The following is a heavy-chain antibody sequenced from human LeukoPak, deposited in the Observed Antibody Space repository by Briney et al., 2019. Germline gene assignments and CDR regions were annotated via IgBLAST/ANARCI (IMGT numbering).Heavy chain of an antibody. D-gene: IGHD1-26*01. V-gene: IGHV3-23*01. CDR1: GFTFSSYA. Sequence: GGSLRLSCAASGFTFSSYAMSWVRQAPEKGLEWVSAISGSGSSTYYTDSVKGRFTISRDNSKNTLFLLMNSLRAEDTAVYYCAKRSGEGAPFDYWGQGSLVTVPS. J-gene: IGHJ4*02. CDR3: AKRSGEGAPFDY. CDR2: ISGSGSST.